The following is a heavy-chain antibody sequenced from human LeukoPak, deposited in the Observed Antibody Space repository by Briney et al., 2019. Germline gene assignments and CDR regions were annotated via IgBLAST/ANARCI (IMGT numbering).Heavy chain of an antibody. CDR2: IYYSGRT. Sequence: SETLSLTCTVSGDSITDDYWSWIRQPPGKGLEWIGYIYYSGRTTYNPSLKSPVSLSIDTSKNQFSLKLSSVTAADTAVYYCARAPYCSGGSCYSFDYWGQGTLVTVSS. V-gene: IGHV4-59*08. CDR3: ARAPYCSGGSCYSFDY. CDR1: GDSITDDY. D-gene: IGHD2-15*01. J-gene: IGHJ4*02.